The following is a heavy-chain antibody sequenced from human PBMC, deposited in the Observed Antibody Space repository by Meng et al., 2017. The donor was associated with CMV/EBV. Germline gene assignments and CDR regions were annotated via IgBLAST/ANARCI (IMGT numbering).Heavy chain of an antibody. J-gene: IGHJ6*02. V-gene: IGHV4-59*01. CDR1: GGPISSYY. Sequence: SETLSLTCTVSGGPISSYYWSWIRQPPGKGLEWIGYIYYSGSTNYNPSLKSRVTISVDTSKNQFSLKLSSVTAADTAVYYCARLNLMTTVTTPGSYYYYGMDVWGQGTTVTVSS. CDR2: IYYSGST. CDR3: ARLNLMTTVTTPGSYYYYGMDV. D-gene: IGHD4-11*01.